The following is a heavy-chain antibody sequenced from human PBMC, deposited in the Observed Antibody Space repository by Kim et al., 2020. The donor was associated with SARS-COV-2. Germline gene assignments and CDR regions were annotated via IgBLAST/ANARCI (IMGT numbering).Heavy chain of an antibody. V-gene: IGHV1-3*01. D-gene: IGHD3-10*01. Sequence: ASVKVSCKASGFTFNDYAMYWVRQAPGQRLEWMGWINAGNGNTRYSQKFQGRVTITWDTSASTAYMDLTSLRFEDTAVYYCARERFGGSFDCWGQGTLVTVSS. CDR1: GFTFNDYA. CDR3: ARERFGGSFDC. CDR2: INAGNGNT. J-gene: IGHJ4*02.